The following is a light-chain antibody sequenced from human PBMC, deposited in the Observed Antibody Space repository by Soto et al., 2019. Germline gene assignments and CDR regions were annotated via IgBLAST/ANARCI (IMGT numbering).Light chain of an antibody. V-gene: IGKV3D-15*01. Sequence: EIVMTQSQDTLCVSPGESATLSCRASQNVGNNLAWYQQQPGQSPRLLLYGASTRASGIPPRFRGSGSGTDFTLNIKYLRSEDTAVYYCQQYNSWVTFGGGTRVEI. CDR3: QQYNSWVT. CDR2: GAS. J-gene: IGKJ4*01. CDR1: QNVGNN.